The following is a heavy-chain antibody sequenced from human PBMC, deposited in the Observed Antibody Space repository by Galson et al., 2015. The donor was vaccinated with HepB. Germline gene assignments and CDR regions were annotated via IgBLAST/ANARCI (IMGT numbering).Heavy chain of an antibody. CDR2: MNPNSGDT. D-gene: IGHD6-6*01. J-gene: IGHJ6*03. CDR3: ARGARRVAARHYSSYYMDV. Sequence: SCKASGYTFTTYDINWVRQATGQGLEWMGGMNPNSGDTGYAQKFQGRVTMTRNTSISTAYMELNSLRSEDTAVYYCARGARRVAARHYSSYYMDVWGKGTTVTVSS. CDR1: GYTFTTYD. V-gene: IGHV1-8*01.